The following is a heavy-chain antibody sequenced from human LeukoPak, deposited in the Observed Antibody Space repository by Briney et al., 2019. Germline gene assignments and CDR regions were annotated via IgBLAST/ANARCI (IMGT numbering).Heavy chain of an antibody. CDR2: IYWYDDK. Sequence: SGPTLVNPTQTLTLTCTFSGFSLSTSGVGVGWIRQPPGKALEWLALIYWYDDKRYSPSLKSRLTISKDTSKNQVVLTMTNMDPVDTATYYCAHLWGSYRYYYFDYWGQGTLVTVSS. J-gene: IGHJ4*02. CDR1: GFSLSTSGVG. CDR3: AHLWGSYRYYYFDY. V-gene: IGHV2-5*01. D-gene: IGHD3-16*02.